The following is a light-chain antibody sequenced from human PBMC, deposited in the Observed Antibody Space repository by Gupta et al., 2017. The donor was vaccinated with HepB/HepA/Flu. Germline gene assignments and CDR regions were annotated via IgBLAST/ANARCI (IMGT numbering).Light chain of an antibody. CDR2: DAS. CDR3: QQRSRFVT. Sequence: EIVLTQSPVTLSLSPGERATLSCRASGSVGTYLAWYQQKRGQAPRLLIYDASNRATGIPARFSGSGSGTDFTLTISSLEPEDFAVYYCQQRSRFVTFGPGTEVDIK. CDR1: GSVGTY. J-gene: IGKJ3*01. V-gene: IGKV3-11*01.